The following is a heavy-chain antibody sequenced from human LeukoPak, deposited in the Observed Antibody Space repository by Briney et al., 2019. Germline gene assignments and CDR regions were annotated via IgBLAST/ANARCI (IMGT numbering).Heavy chain of an antibody. D-gene: IGHD1-1*01. Sequence: GGSLRLSCAASGFTFSNFWMSWVRQAPGKGLEWGANIKVDGSEKYYVDSVKGRFTISRDNAENSLYLQMNSLRAEDRAVYYCARKTGTTGEAFDYWGQGTQVTVSS. V-gene: IGHV3-7*03. J-gene: IGHJ4*02. CDR1: GFTFSNFW. CDR3: ARKTGTTGEAFDY. CDR2: IKVDGSEK.